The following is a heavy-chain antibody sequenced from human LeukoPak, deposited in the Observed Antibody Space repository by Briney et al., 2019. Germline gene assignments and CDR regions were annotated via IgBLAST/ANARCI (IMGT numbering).Heavy chain of an antibody. D-gene: IGHD3-22*01. CDR1: GFPFSAYA. V-gene: IGHV3-74*01. CDR3: ARDLGQYYDTSDNWFDP. J-gene: IGHJ5*02. CDR2: INSDGINT. Sequence: GGSLRLSCAASGFPFSAYAMSWVRQAPGKGLVWVSRINSDGINTSYADSAKGRFTISRDNAKNTLNLQMNSLRAEDTAVYYCARDLGQYYDTSDNWFDPWGQGTLVTVSS.